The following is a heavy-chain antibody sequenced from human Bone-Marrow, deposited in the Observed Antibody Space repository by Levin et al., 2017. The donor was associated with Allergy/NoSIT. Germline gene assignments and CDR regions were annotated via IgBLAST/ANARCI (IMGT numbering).Heavy chain of an antibody. Sequence: SETLSLTCTVSGVSIRNFYWNWIRQPPGKGLEWIGYISNNGRTNYNPSFRGRVTISVDTSKNQISLKVISVTAADSAMYYCARDSSEAYGLDVWGQGTTVTVSS. J-gene: IGHJ6*02. CDR1: GVSIRNFY. CDR3: ARDSSEAYGLDV. V-gene: IGHV4-59*01. CDR2: ISNNGRT.